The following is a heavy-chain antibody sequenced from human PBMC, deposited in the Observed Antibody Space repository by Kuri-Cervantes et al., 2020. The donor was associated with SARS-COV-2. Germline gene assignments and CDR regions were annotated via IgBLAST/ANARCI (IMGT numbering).Heavy chain of an antibody. Sequence: ESLKISCTVSGASISNSYWNWIRHPAGKPLQWIGRISGRGDTIYNPSLKSRASMSVVTSKNQFSLTLNSVTAADTAAYYCVGVLYNWFDPWGQGTLVTVSS. CDR3: VGVLYNWFDP. J-gene: IGHJ5*02. V-gene: IGHV4-4*07. D-gene: IGHD3-16*01. CDR1: GASISNSY. CDR2: ISGRGDT.